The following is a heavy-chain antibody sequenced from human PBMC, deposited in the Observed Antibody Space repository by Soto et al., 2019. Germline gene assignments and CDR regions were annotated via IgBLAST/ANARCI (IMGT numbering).Heavy chain of an antibody. D-gene: IGHD6-19*01. CDR1: GGTFSSYA. Sequence: SVKLSCKASGGTFSSYAISWVRQAPGQGLEWMGGIIPIFGTANYAQKFQGRVTITADESTSTAYMELSSLRSEDTAVYYCARDGILAVAAWLDPSGQAPLGAVSS. V-gene: IGHV1-69*13. CDR2: IIPIFGTA. CDR3: ARDGILAVAAWLDP. J-gene: IGHJ5*02.